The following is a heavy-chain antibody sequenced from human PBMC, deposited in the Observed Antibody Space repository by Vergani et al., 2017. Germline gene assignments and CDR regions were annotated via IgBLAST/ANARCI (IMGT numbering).Heavy chain of an antibody. CDR1: GGTFGSHT. CDR3: ARVGSGYEVGYFDY. Sequence: QVQLEQSGAEVKKPGSSVTVSCRASGGTFGSHTISWVRQAPGQGLEWMGGIIPIFGTANYAQKFQGRVTITADESTSTAYMELSSLRSEDTAVYYCARVGSGYEVGYFDYWGQGTLVTVSS. J-gene: IGHJ4*02. D-gene: IGHD5-12*01. V-gene: IGHV1-69*12. CDR2: IIPIFGTA.